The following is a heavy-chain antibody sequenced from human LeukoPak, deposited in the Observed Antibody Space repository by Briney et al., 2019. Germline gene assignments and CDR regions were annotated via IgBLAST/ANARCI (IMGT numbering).Heavy chain of an antibody. CDR2: IYYSGST. J-gene: IGHJ4*02. D-gene: IGHD5-18*01. Sequence: SETLSLTCTVSGGSVSSGSYYWSWIRQPPGKGLEWIGSIYYSGSTNYNPSLKSRVTISVDTSKNQLSLKLSSVTAADTAVYHCAREAMYSYGNNFDYWGQGTLVTVSS. V-gene: IGHV4-61*01. CDR1: GGSVSSGSYY. CDR3: AREAMYSYGNNFDY.